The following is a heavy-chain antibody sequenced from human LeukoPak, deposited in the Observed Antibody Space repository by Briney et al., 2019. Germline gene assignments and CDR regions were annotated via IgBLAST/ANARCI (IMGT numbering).Heavy chain of an antibody. CDR2: TIPILGIA. J-gene: IGHJ4*02. D-gene: IGHD2-2*02. CDR1: GGTFSSYA. V-gene: IGHV1-69*04. CDR3: LFVVVPAAIFHY. Sequence: AASVKVSCKASGGTFSSYAISWVRQAPGQGLEWMGRTIPILGIANYAQKFQGRVTITADKSTSTAYMELSSLRSEDTAVYYCLFVVVPAAIFHYWGQGTLVTVSS.